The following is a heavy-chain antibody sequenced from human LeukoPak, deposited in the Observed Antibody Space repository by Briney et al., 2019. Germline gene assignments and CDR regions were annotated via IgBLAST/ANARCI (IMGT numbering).Heavy chain of an antibody. V-gene: IGHV3-53*01. CDR3: ARDRRRRGYGDYYHGMDV. CDR1: GFTVSSNY. J-gene: IGHJ6*02. D-gene: IGHD5-12*01. Sequence: GSLRLSCAASGFTVSSNYMSWVRQAPGKGLEWVSVIYSGGSTYYADSVKGRFTISRDNSKNTLYLQMNSLRAEDTAVYYCARDRRRRGYGDYYHGMDVWGQGTTVTVSS. CDR2: IYSGGST.